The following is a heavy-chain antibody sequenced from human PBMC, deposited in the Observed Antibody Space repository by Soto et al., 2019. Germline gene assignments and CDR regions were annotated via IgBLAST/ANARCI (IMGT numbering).Heavy chain of an antibody. CDR3: ARPDSSGYYVN. J-gene: IGHJ4*01. V-gene: IGHV5-51*01. CDR1: GYSFNSYW. Sequence: GESLKISCKGSGYSFNSYWIAWVRQMPGKGLEGMGIIYPVASDTRYSPSFQGQVTISADKSITTAYLQWSSLKASDTAMYYCARPDSSGYYVNWGHGTLVTVSS. CDR2: IYPVASDT. D-gene: IGHD3-22*01.